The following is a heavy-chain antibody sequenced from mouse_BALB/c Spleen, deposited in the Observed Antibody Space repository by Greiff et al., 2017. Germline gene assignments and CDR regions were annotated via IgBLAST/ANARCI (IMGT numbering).Heavy chain of an antibody. CDR2: ISSGGGST. CDR1: GFAFSSYD. V-gene: IGHV5-12-1*01. D-gene: IGHD2-14*01. CDR3: ARGDYRYDPWFAY. Sequence: EVKLMESGGGLVKPGGSLKLSCAASGFAFSSYDMSWVRQTPEKRLEWVAYISSGGGSTYYPDTVKGRFTISRDNAKNTLYLQMSSLKSEDTAMYYCARGDYRYDPWFAYWGQGTLVTVSA. J-gene: IGHJ3*01.